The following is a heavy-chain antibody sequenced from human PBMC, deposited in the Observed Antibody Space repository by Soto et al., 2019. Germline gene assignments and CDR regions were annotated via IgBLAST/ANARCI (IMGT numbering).Heavy chain of an antibody. V-gene: IGHV3-23*01. CDR3: SAEDPPRYCSSTSCSGYYYMDV. Sequence: GGSLRLSCAASGFTFSSYAMSWVRQAPGKGLEWVSTLSGSGGSTYYADSVKGRFTISRDNAKNTLYLQMNNLRAEDTAVYYCSAEDPPRYCSSTSCSGYYYMDVWGKGTTVTVSS. J-gene: IGHJ6*03. CDR1: GFTFSSYA. D-gene: IGHD2-2*01. CDR2: LSGSGGST.